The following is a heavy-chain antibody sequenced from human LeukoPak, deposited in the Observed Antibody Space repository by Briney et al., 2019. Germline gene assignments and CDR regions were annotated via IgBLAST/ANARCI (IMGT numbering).Heavy chain of an antibody. CDR1: GDSISSGDYY. CDR2: ISSSGST. CDR3: ARGGGSSWYTDY. Sequence: SETLSLTCTVSGDSISSGDYYWSWIRQPAGKGLEWIGRISSSGSTNYNPSLKSRVTITVDTSKNQFSLKLSSVTAADTAVYYCARGGGSSWYTDYWGQGTLVTVSS. D-gene: IGHD6-13*01. J-gene: IGHJ4*02. V-gene: IGHV4-61*02.